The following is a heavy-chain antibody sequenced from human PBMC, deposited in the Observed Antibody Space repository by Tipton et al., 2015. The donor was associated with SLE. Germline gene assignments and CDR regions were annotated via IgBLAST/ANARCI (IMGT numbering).Heavy chain of an antibody. V-gene: IGHV1-18*01. J-gene: IGHJ4*02. Sequence: QSGAEVKKPGASVKVSCKASGYTFTSYGISWVRQAPGQGLEWMGWISAYNGNTNYAQKLQGRVTMTTDTSTSAAYMELRSLRSDDTAVYYCARDLEGYYDSSGSLGYWGQGTLVTVSS. CDR1: GYTFTSYG. CDR3: ARDLEGYYDSSGSLGY. CDR2: ISAYNGNT. D-gene: IGHD3-22*01.